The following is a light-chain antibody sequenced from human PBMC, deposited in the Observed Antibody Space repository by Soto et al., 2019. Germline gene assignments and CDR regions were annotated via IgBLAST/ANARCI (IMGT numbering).Light chain of an antibody. CDR3: QQYGSSLIT. V-gene: IGKV3-20*01. CDR1: QSVGSRF. J-gene: IGKJ5*01. CDR2: DAS. Sequence: EIALTQSPGTLSLSPGERATLSCRASQSVGSRFLAWYQQKPGQAPRLLIYDASNRATGIPARFSGSGSGTDFALTISSLQAEDVAVYYCQQYGSSLITFGQGTRLEIK.